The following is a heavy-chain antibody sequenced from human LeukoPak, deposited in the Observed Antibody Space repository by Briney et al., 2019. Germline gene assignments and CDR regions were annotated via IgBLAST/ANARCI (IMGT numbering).Heavy chain of an antibody. D-gene: IGHD6-13*01. J-gene: IGHJ3*02. CDR3: ARDRGSSWEGAFDI. CDR1: GFTFDDYG. V-gene: IGHV3-20*01. CDR2: INWNGGST. Sequence: GRSLRLSCAASGFTFDDYGMSWVRQAPGKGLEWVSGINWNGGSTGYADSVKGRFTISRDNAKNSLYLQMNSLRAEDTALYHCARDRGSSWEGAFDIWGQGTMVTVSS.